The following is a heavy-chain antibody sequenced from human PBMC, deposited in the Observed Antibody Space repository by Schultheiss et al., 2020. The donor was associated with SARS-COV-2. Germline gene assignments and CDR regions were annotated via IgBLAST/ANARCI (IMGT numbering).Heavy chain of an antibody. V-gene: IGHV3-33*01. D-gene: IGHD5-12*01. CDR3: ARDPVAPVYYYYGMDV. CDR1: GFTFSSYG. J-gene: IGHJ6*02. Sequence: GGSLRLSCAASGFTFSSYGMHWVRQAPGKGLEWVAVIWYDGSNKYYADSVKGRFTISRDNSKNTLYLQMNSLRAEDTAVYYCARDPVAPVYYYYGMDVWGQGTTVTVSS. CDR2: IWYDGSNK.